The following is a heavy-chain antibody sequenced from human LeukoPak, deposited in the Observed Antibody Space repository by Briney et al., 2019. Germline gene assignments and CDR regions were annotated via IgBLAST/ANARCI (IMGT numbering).Heavy chain of an antibody. Sequence: GGSLRLSCTVSGLPFSAYSLIWVRQAPQKGLEWVSVISARGGATYYADSVRGRFTISRDNSRNTVYLQMNSLRAEDTAVYYCANYDYVWGSHRHFEYWGQGTLVTVSS. D-gene: IGHD3-16*02. CDR2: ISARGGAT. V-gene: IGHV3-23*01. CDR3: ANYDYVWGSHRHFEY. CDR1: GLPFSAYS. J-gene: IGHJ4*02.